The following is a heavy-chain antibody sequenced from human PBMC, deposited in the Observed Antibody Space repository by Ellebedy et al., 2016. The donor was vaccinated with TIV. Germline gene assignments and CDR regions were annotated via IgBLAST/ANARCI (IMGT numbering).Heavy chain of an antibody. V-gene: IGHV3-21*01. Sequence: GESLKISCAASGFTFSSYSMNWVRQAPGKGLEWVSSISSSSTYIYYAESLKGRFTISRDNAKDSLYLQMNSLRAEDTAVYYCARGQARTPYDYIWGATKHAFDFWGQGTTVTVSS. CDR2: ISSSSTYI. D-gene: IGHD3-16*01. J-gene: IGHJ3*01. CDR1: GFTFSSYS. CDR3: ARGQARTPYDYIWGATKHAFDF.